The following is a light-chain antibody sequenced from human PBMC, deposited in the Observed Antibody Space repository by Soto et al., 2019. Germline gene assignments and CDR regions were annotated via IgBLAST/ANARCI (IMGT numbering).Light chain of an antibody. Sequence: QSVLTQPRSVSGSPGQSVTISCTGTSSNVGDYNYVSWYQQHPGKAPKLMIYDVSKRPSGVPDRFSGSKSGNTASLTLSGLQAEDEADYYCCSYAGSYTYVFGTGTKVTVL. CDR3: CSYAGSYTYV. CDR2: DVS. CDR1: SSNVGDYNY. J-gene: IGLJ1*01. V-gene: IGLV2-11*01.